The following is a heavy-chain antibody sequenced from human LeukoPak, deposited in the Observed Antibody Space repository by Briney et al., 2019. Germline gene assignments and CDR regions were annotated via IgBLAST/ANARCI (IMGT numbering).Heavy chain of an antibody. D-gene: IGHD6-13*01. V-gene: IGHV4-34*01. J-gene: IGHJ5*02. CDR2: INHSGST. CDR3: AREGRIAAAATTRKLVSRVNWFDP. Sequence: PSETLSLTCAVYGVSFSGYYWSWIRQPPGKGLEWIGEINHSGSTNYNRSLKSRVTISVDTSKKQFFLKLSSVTAADTDVYYCAREGRIAAAATTRKLVSRVNWFDPWGQGTLVTVSS. CDR1: GVSFSGYY.